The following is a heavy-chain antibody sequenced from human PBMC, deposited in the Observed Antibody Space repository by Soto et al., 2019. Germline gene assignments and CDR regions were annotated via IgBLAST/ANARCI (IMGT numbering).Heavy chain of an antibody. D-gene: IGHD6-19*01. V-gene: IGHV1-3*05. CDR3: AREKWGSGSRWLDP. CDR2: INVGNSNT. CDR1: GYTYISYS. Sequence: QVQVVQSGAEEKKPGASVKVSCKASGYTYISYSMHWVRQAPGQRLEWMGWINVGNSNTKYSQNFQGRVTINQDTSASTAYMELSSLTSEDTAVYYCAREKWGSGSRWLDPWGQGTLVTVSS. J-gene: IGHJ5*02.